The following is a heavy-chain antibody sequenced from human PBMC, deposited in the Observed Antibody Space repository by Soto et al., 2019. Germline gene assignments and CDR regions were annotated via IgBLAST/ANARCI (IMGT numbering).Heavy chain of an antibody. J-gene: IGHJ4*02. D-gene: IGHD2-2*01. CDR2: ITDSSSDT. Sequence: EVQLLESGGALVQPGGSLRLSCAASGFTFNNYAMGWVRQAPGKGLEWVSAITDSSSDTYYLDYVKGRFTISRDNSKNTLYLQMNSLRAEDTAIYYCAKLGSSSWSPHYYFDYWGQGTLVTVSS. CDR3: AKLGSSSWSPHYYFDY. CDR1: GFTFNNYA. V-gene: IGHV3-23*01.